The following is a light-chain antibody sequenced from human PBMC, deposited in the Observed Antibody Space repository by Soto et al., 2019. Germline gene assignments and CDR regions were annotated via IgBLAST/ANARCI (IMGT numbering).Light chain of an antibody. J-gene: IGKJ1*01. CDR3: QQYGRSST. V-gene: IGKV3-20*01. CDR2: GAS. CDR1: QSVSSTY. Sequence: EIVLTHAAGALSLSPGGRATLSCRASQSVSSTYLAWYQQKPGQAPRLLISGASSRATGIPDRFSGSGSGTDFTLIISRLEPEDFAVYYCQQYGRSSTFGQGTKVDIK.